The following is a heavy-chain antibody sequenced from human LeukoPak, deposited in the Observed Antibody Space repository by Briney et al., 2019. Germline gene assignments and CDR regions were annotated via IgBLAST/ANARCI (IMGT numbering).Heavy chain of an antibody. CDR1: GFTFSSYA. V-gene: IGHV3-23*01. CDR3: TRMLLNWFDP. Sequence: GGSLRLSCAASGFTFSSYAMSWVRQAPGKGLEWVSAISGSGGSTYYADSVKGRFTISRDNSKNTLYLQMNSLRAEDTAVYYCTRMLLNWFDPWGQGTLVTVSS. D-gene: IGHD3-16*01. J-gene: IGHJ5*02. CDR2: ISGSGGST.